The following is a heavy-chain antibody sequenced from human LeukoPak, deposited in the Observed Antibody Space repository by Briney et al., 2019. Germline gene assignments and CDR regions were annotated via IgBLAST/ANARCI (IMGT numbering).Heavy chain of an antibody. CDR2: ITPILGIA. V-gene: IGHV1-69*04. Sequence: SVKVSCKASGGTFSSYAISWVRQAPGQGLEWMGRITPILGIANYAQKFQGRVTITADKSTSTAYMELSSLRSEDTAVYYCARDSSTIFGVVIIGPFDYWGQGTLVTVSS. J-gene: IGHJ4*02. CDR1: GGTFSSYA. D-gene: IGHD3-3*01. CDR3: ARDSSTIFGVVIIGPFDY.